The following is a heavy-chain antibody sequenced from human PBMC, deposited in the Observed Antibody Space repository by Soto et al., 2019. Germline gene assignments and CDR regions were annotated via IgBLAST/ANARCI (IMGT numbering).Heavy chain of an antibody. Sequence: EAHLVGSGGGLVQPGGSLRLSCAASGFAVSANSLSWVSQAPGKGLEWVSLIDRGGDTDYADSVRGRVTISRGNSKNTLYLQMDRLKAEYTAVYYCATRMTKAPYWGQGDLVNVSS. D-gene: IGHD4-17*01. V-gene: IGHV3-66*01. CDR2: IDRGGDT. CDR1: GFAVSANS. J-gene: IGHJ4*02. CDR3: ATRMTKAPY.